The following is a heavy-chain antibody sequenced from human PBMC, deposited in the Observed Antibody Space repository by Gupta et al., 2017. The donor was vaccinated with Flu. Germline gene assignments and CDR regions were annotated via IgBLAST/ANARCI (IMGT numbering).Heavy chain of an antibody. CDR3: AKRVYDFWSEKYYYYYGMDV. V-gene: IGHV3-23*01. J-gene: IGHJ6*02. CDR1: GFTLRSYA. Sequence: EVQLLESGGGLVQPGGSLRLSCAASGFTLRSYARSWVRQAPGKGLEWVSAISGSGGSTYYADSVKGRFTITRDNSKNTLYLQMNSLRAEDTAVYYCAKRVYDFWSEKYYYYYGMDVWGQGTTVTVSS. D-gene: IGHD3-3*01. CDR2: ISGSGGST.